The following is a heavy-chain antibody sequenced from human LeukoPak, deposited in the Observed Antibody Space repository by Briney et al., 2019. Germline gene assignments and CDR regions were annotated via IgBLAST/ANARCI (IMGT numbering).Heavy chain of an antibody. J-gene: IGHJ4*02. D-gene: IGHD3-16*01. CDR2: IIPIFGTA. CDR3: AKEGGLPNYFDY. Sequence: SVKVSCKASGGTFSSYAISWVRQAPGQGLEWMGGIIPIFGTANYAQSFQGRVTITADKSTNTSYMELSSPRSEDTAVYYCAKEGGLPNYFDYWGQGTLVTVPS. V-gene: IGHV1-69*06. CDR1: GGTFSSYA.